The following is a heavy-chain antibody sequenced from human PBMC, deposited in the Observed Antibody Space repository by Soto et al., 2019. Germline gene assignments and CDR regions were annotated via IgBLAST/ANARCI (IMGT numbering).Heavy chain of an antibody. V-gene: IGHV4-30-4*01. CDR2: IYYSGST. J-gene: IGHJ6*02. Sequence: PSETLSLTCTVSGGSISSGDYYWSWIRQPPGKGLEWIGYIYYSGSTYYNPSLKSRVTISVDTSKNQFSLKLSSVTAADTAVYYCATRIQPTQVGMDVWGQGTTVTVSS. D-gene: IGHD5-18*01. CDR1: GGSISSGDYY. CDR3: ATRIQPTQVGMDV.